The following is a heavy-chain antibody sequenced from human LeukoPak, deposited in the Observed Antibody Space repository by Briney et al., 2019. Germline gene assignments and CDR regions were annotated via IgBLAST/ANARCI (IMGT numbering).Heavy chain of an antibody. V-gene: IGHV3-30*04. CDR2: ISYDGSNK. J-gene: IGHJ5*02. Sequence: GGSLRLSCAASGFTFSSYAMHWFRQAPGKGLEWVAVISYDGSNKYYADSVKGRFTISRDNSKNTLYLQMNSLRAEDTAVYYCARDLKIPENWFDPWGQGTLVTVSS. CDR1: GFTFSSYA. CDR3: ARDLKIPENWFDP. D-gene: IGHD1-14*01.